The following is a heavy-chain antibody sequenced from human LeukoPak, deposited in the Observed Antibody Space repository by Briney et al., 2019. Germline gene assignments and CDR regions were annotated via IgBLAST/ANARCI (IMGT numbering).Heavy chain of an antibody. CDR2: ITWDGGST. J-gene: IGHJ4*02. CDR3: AKGKNTGSYLSHVDY. Sequence: GGSLRLSCAASGFTFDDYTMHWVRQAPGKGLEWVTLITWDGGSTYYADSVKGRFTISRDNSKNSLYLQMNSLRTEDTALYYCAKGKNTGSYLSHVDYWGQGTLVTVSS. V-gene: IGHV3-43*01. D-gene: IGHD3-10*01. CDR1: GFTFDDYT.